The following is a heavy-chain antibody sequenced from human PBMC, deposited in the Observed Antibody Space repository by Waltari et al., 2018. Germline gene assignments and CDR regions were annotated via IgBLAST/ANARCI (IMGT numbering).Heavy chain of an antibody. Sequence: EVQLVESGGGLVQPGGSLRLSCEVSEFDFSTYWMTWVRKASGRGLEWVANINYDGSEKNYVDSVKGRFFISRDNARKSLYLQMNSLRAEDTAVYYCATYRWLGYWGQGTLVTVSS. V-gene: IGHV3-7*03. CDR1: EFDFSTYW. CDR3: ATYRWLGY. J-gene: IGHJ4*02. D-gene: IGHD3-10*01. CDR2: INYDGSEK.